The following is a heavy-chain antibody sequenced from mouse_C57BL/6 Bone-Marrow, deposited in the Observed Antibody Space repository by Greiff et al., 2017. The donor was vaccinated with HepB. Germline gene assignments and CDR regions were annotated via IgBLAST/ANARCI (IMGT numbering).Heavy chain of an antibody. CDR3: TTRYSTYYYAMDY. CDR2: IDPENGDT. CDR1: GFNIKDDY. V-gene: IGHV14-4*01. J-gene: IGHJ4*01. Sequence: EVKLMESGAELVRPGASVKLSCTASGFNIKDDYMHWVKQRPEQGLEWIGWIDPENGDTEYASKFQGKATITADTSSNTAYLQLSSLTSEDTAVYYCTTRYSTYYYAMDYWGQGTSVTVSS. D-gene: IGHD2-5*01.